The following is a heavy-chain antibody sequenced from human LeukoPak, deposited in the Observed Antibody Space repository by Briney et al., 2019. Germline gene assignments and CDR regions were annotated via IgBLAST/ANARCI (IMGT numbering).Heavy chain of an antibody. CDR3: AKNYGSGSYSYYYGMDV. CDR2: ISYDGSNK. D-gene: IGHD3-10*01. V-gene: IGHV3-30*18. CDR1: GFTFSSYG. J-gene: IGHJ6*02. Sequence: GESLRLSCAASGFTFSSYGMHWVRQAPGKGLEWVAVISYDGSNKYYADSVKGRFTISRDNSKNTLYLQMNSLRAEDTAVYYCAKNYGSGSYSYYYGMDVWGQGTTVTVSS.